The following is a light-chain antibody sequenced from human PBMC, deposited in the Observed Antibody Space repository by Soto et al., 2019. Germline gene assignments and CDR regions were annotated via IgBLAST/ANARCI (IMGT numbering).Light chain of an antibody. V-gene: IGLV2-14*01. Sequence: QSALTPPASVSGSPGKSVSISCTGTSSDVGGYHYVSWYQQHPGKGPKFMIYYVSNRPQGVPNRFSGSKAGNTASLTISGSQGEYEADYFWCIYTSSNTRVFGGETKRT. CDR1: SSDVGGYHY. CDR2: YVS. CDR3: CIYTSSNTRV. J-gene: IGLJ2*01.